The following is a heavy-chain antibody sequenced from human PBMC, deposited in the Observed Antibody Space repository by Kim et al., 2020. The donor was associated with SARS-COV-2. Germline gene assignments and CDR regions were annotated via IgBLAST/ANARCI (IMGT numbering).Heavy chain of an antibody. J-gene: IGHJ5*02. CDR2: ISSSGSTI. D-gene: IGHD3-16*02. V-gene: IGHV3-48*03. Sequence: GGSLRLSCAASGFTFSSYEMNWVRQAPGKGLEWVSYISSSGSTIYYADSVKGRFTISRDNAKNSLYLQMNSLRAEDTAVYYCARDDYVWGSYHYGSYNWFDPWGQGTLVTVSS. CDR3: ARDDYVWGSYHYGSYNWFDP. CDR1: GFTFSSYE.